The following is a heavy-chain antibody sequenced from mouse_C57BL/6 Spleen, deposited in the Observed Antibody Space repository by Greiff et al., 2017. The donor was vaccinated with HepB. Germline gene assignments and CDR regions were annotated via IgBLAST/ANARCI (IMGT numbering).Heavy chain of an antibody. CDR2: INPNNGGT. J-gene: IGHJ3*01. CDR1: GYTFTDYY. V-gene: IGHV1-26*01. Sequence: EVKLVESGPELVKPGASVKISCKASGYTFTDYYMNWVKQSHGKSLEWIGDINPNNGGTSYNQKFKGKATLTVDKSSSTAYMELRSLTSEDSAVYYCARWGDYFTEWFAYWGQGTLVTVSA. CDR3: ARWGDYFTEWFAY. D-gene: IGHD1-1*01.